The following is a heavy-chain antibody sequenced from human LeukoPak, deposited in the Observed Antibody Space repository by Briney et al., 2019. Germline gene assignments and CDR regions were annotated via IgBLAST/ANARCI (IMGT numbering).Heavy chain of an antibody. V-gene: IGHV4-59*01. D-gene: IGHD7-27*01. CDR3: ARRRNWGSFDL. CDR1: GGSISSYH. Sequence: SETLSLTCTVSGGSISSYHWSWIRQPPGKGLEWIGYIYYSGSTNYNPSLKSRVTISVDTSKNQFSLKLSSVTAADTAVYYCARRRNWGSFDLWGRGTLVTVSS. CDR2: IYYSGST. J-gene: IGHJ2*01.